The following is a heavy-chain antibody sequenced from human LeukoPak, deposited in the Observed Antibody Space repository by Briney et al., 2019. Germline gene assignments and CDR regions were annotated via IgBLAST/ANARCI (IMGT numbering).Heavy chain of an antibody. Sequence: GGSLRLSCAASGFTFSSSAMSWVRQAPGKGLEWVSAISNNGGYTYYAGSVQGRFTISRDNSKSTLCLQMNSLRAEDTAVYYCVKQLGYCSDGSCYFPYWGQGTLVTVSS. CDR3: VKQLGYCSDGSCYFPY. CDR2: ISNNGGYT. V-gene: IGHV3-23*01. CDR1: GFTFSSSA. J-gene: IGHJ4*02. D-gene: IGHD2-15*01.